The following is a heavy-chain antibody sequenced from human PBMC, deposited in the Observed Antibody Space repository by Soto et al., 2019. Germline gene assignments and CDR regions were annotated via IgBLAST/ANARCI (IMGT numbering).Heavy chain of an antibody. Sequence: EVQLLESGGGLVQPGGSLRLSCAASGFTFSSYAMTWVRQAPGKGLEWVSAISSSSSYIYYADSVKGRFTISRDNAKNSLYLQMNSLRAEDTAVYYCARDLSLGYCSSTSCYGDYYYGMDVWGQGTTVTVSS. CDR3: ARDLSLGYCSSTSCYGDYYYGMDV. D-gene: IGHD2-2*01. J-gene: IGHJ6*02. CDR1: GFTFSSYA. CDR2: ISSSSSYI. V-gene: IGHV3-21*01.